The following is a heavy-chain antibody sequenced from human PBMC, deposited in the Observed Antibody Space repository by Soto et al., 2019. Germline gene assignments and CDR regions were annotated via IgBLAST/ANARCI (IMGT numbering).Heavy chain of an antibody. CDR1: GFTFSSYW. Sequence: GGSLRLSCVASGFTFSSYWMHWVRQAPGKGLVWVSRINSDGSSTSYADSVKGRFTISRDNAKNTLYLQMNSLRAEDTAVYYCARGPYCSGGSCYSNWFDPWGQGTLVTVSS. J-gene: IGHJ5*02. CDR2: INSDGSST. D-gene: IGHD2-15*01. CDR3: ARGPYCSGGSCYSNWFDP. V-gene: IGHV3-74*01.